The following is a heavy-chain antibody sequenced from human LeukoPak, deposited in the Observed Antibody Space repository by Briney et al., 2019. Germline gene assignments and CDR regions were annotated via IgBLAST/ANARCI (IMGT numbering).Heavy chain of an antibody. CDR3: ARVMAVAGTVFDY. D-gene: IGHD6-19*01. J-gene: IGHJ4*02. CDR1: GGTFSSYA. Sequence: EASVKVSCKASGGTFSSYAISWVRQAPGQGLEWMGWISAYNGNTNYAQKLQGRVTMTTDTSTSTAYMELRSLRSDDTAVYYCARVMAVAGTVFDYWGQGTLVTVSS. V-gene: IGHV1-18*01. CDR2: ISAYNGNT.